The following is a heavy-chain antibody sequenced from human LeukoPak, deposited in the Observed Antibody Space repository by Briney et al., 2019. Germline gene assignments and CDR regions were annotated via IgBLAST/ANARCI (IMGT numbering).Heavy chain of an antibody. V-gene: IGHV3-66*01. Sequence: GGSLRLSCAVSGFTVSSNYMSWVRQAPGKGLEWVSIIYSDGSTYYADSVKGRFTISRDISKNILYLQMNSLRAEDTAVYYCARSAGIAATIVLGYWGQGTLVTVSS. CDR3: ARSAGIAATIVLGY. D-gene: IGHD5-12*01. CDR2: IYSDGST. CDR1: GFTVSSNY. J-gene: IGHJ4*02.